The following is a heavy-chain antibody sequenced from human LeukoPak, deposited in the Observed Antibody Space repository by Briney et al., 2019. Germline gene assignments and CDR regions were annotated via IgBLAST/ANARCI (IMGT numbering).Heavy chain of an antibody. J-gene: IGHJ5*02. D-gene: IGHD1-1*01. CDR3: AKCAGNCPRGWFDP. CDR2: ISASGTT. CDR1: GFTSSFYA. Sequence: GGSLRLSCAASGFTSSFYAFNWVRQAPGKGREWVSLISASGTTDYADSVKGRFTISRDNSKNMLYLQMNSLRAEDTGVYYCAKCAGNCPRGWFDPWGEATLVTVSS. V-gene: IGHV3-23*01.